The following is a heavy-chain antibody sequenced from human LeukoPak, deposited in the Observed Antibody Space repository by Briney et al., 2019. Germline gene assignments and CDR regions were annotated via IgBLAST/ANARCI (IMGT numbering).Heavy chain of an antibody. V-gene: IGHV4-61*01. Sequence: SETLSLTCTVSGGSFSSGSYYWSWIRKPPGKGLERIGYIYYSGSTNYNPSLKSRVTISVDTSKNHFSLQLSSVTAADTAVYYRARRGSPRVYYYDCSGYYPFDYWGQGTLVTVSS. CDR3: ARRGSPRVYYYDCSGYYPFDY. CDR2: IYYSGST. CDR1: GGSFSSGSYY. D-gene: IGHD3-22*01. J-gene: IGHJ4*02.